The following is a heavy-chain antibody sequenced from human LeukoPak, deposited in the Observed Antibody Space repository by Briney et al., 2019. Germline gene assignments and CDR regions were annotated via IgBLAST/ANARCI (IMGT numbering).Heavy chain of an antibody. D-gene: IGHD1-26*01. CDR3: ARGGGSYYRGGYFDY. Sequence: KPSETLSLTCTVSGYSISSGYYWGWIRQPPGKGLEWIGSIYHSGSTYYNPSLKSRVTISVDTSKNQFSLKLSSVTAADTAVYYCARGGGSYYRGGYFDYWGQGTLVTVSS. V-gene: IGHV4-38-2*02. CDR1: GYSISSGYY. J-gene: IGHJ4*02. CDR2: IYHSGST.